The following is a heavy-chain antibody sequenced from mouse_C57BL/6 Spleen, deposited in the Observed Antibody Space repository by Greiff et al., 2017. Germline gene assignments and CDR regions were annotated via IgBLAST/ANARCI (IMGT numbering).Heavy chain of an antibody. CDR1: GYTFTSYW. CDR3: AREWSSRDFDV. D-gene: IGHD1-1*01. J-gene: IGHJ1*03. Sequence: QVQLQQPGAELVKPGASVKLSCKASGYTFTSYWMHWVKQRPGQGLEWIGMIHPNSGSTNYNEKFKSKATLTVDKSSSTADMQLSSLTSEDSAVYYWAREWSSRDFDVWGTGTTVTVSS. CDR2: IHPNSGST. V-gene: IGHV1-64*01.